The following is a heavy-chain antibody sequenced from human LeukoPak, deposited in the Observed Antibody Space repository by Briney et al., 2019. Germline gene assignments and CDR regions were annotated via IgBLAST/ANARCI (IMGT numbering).Heavy chain of an antibody. V-gene: IGHV4-38-2*01. CDR3: ARQGGGFWSGSYPFDY. J-gene: IGHJ4*02. CDR1: GNFISNGYY. Sequence: PSETLSLTCAVSGNFISNGYYGGWIRQPPGKGLEWIGSIYHSGTTFYNPSLKSRLSISVDTSNNHFSLTLRSVTAEDTAVYYCARQGGGFWSGSYPFDYWGQGTLVAVSS. D-gene: IGHD3-3*01. CDR2: IYHSGTT.